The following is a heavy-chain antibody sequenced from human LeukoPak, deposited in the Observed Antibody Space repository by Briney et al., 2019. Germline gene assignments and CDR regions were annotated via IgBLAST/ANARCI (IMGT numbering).Heavy chain of an antibody. V-gene: IGHV4-59*01. D-gene: IGHD3-10*01. Sequence: SGALSLTRRVPAVSISSNYWSWIRPPPGKGLAWIGYIYYSGSTTYNPSLKSRVTMSVDTSKNQFSLQLTSVTAADTAVYYCARSLGSGSYYGIDVWGQGTTVTVSS. CDR2: IYYSGST. CDR1: AVSISSNY. J-gene: IGHJ6*02. CDR3: ARSLGSGSYYGIDV.